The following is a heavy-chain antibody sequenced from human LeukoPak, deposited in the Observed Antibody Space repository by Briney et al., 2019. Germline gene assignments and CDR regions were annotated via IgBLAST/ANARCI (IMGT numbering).Heavy chain of an antibody. J-gene: IGHJ4*02. CDR1: GFTVSSNY. CDR3: AKDPDCTSGICYTFFDY. Sequence: GGSLRLSCAASGFTVSSNYMSWVRQAPGKGLEWVSIIYSDGSTYYADSVKGRFTISRDNSKNTLYLQMNSLRAEDTAVYYCAKDPDCTSGICYTFFDYWGQGTLVTVS. D-gene: IGHD2-8*01. CDR2: IYSDGST. V-gene: IGHV3-53*01.